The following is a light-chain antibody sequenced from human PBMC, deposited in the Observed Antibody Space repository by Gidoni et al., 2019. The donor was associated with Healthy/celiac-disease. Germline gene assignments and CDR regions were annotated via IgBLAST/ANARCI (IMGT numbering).Light chain of an antibody. J-gene: IGKJ4*01. CDR1: QSVSSY. Sequence: EIVLTQSPATLYVSPGERATLPCRASQSVSSYLAWYQQKPGQAPRLLIYDASNRATGIPARFSGSGSGTDFTLTISSLEPEDFAVYYCQQRSNWPPTFGGGTKVEIK. CDR2: DAS. V-gene: IGKV3-11*01. CDR3: QQRSNWPPT.